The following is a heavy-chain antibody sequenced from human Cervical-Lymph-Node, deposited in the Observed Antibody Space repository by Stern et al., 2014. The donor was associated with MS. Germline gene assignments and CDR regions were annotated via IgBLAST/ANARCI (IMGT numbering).Heavy chain of an antibody. Sequence: QVQLVQSGAEVKKPGASVKVSCKASGYTFITYYIHWVRQAPGQGLEWMGRINPKSGYALYAQNFQGRVTMTRDTSISTASMELRSLKSDDTAVYFCARDPLNYFASGNSVPYSYGMDVWGQGTTVTVSS. J-gene: IGHJ6*02. CDR3: ARDPLNYFASGNSVPYSYGMDV. V-gene: IGHV1-2*06. D-gene: IGHD3-10*01. CDR1: GYTFITYY. CDR2: INPKSGYA.